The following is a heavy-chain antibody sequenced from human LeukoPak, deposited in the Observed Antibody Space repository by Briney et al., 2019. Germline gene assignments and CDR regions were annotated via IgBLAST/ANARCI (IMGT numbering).Heavy chain of an antibody. J-gene: IGHJ4*02. CDR1: GYTFTGYY. V-gene: IGHV1-2*02. CDR3: ARGGYTTGGLDY. CDR2: INPNSGGT. D-gene: IGHD6-13*01. Sequence: GASVKVSCKAFGYTFTGYYMHWVRQAPGQGLEWMGWINPNSGGTNCAQKFQGRVTMTRDTSISTAYMELSRLRSDDTAVYYCARGGYTTGGLDYWGQGTLVTVSS.